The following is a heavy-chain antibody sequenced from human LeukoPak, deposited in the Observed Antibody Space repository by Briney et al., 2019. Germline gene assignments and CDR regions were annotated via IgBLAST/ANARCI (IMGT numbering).Heavy chain of an antibody. CDR3: AKDFISGSAH. V-gene: IGHV3-30*18. J-gene: IGHJ4*02. CDR1: GFTFSSSG. D-gene: IGHD6-19*01. CDR2: ISSDGSNK. Sequence: GGSLRLSCGAPGFTFSSSGMHWVRQAPGKGLEWVAVISSDGSNKYYADSVKGRFTISRDDSRNTLYLQMNSLRAEDTAVYFCAKDFISGSAHWGQGTLVTVSS.